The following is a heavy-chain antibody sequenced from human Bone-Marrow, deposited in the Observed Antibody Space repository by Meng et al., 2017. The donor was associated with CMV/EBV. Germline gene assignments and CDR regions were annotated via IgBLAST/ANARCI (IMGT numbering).Heavy chain of an antibody. CDR1: GDSVSSNSAA. CDR2: TYYRSKWYN. D-gene: IGHD4-23*01. J-gene: IGHJ4*02. V-gene: IGHV6-1*01. CDR3: ARELWRRGGNFPIDY. Sequence: SETLSLTCAISGDSVSSNSAAWNWIRQSPSRGLEWLGRTYYRSKWYNDYAVSVKSRITINPDTSKNQFSLQLNSVTPEDTAVYYCARELWRRGGNFPIDYWGQGTRVTGSS.